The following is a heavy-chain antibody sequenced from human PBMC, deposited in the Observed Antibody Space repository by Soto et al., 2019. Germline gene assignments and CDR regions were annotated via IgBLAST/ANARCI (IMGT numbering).Heavy chain of an antibody. V-gene: IGHV1-69*13. D-gene: IGHD2-15*01. J-gene: IGHJ6*02. Sequence: PVKVSCKASGGTFSSYAISWVRQAPGQGLEWMGGSILIFASANYAQKFQGRVTITADESTSTAYMELSSLRSEDTAVYYCARSSLVGAHGPAGYYYGMDVWGQGTTVTV. CDR2: SILIFASA. CDR1: GGTFSSYA. CDR3: ARSSLVGAHGPAGYYYGMDV.